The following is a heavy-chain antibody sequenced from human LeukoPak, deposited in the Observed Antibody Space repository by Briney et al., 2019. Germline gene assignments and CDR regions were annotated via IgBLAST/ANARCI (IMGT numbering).Heavy chain of an antibody. V-gene: IGHV1-69*05. Sequence: ASVKVSCKASGGSFNAYAISWVRQAPGQGLEWMGGIIPIFGTSNYAQKLQGRVTISTDESTSTAYMEVSSLRSEDTVIYYCARGLDASMETAYDYWGQGTLVTVSS. CDR2: IIPIFGTS. CDR1: GGSFNAYA. CDR3: ARGLDASMETAYDY. D-gene: IGHD5-18*01. J-gene: IGHJ4*02.